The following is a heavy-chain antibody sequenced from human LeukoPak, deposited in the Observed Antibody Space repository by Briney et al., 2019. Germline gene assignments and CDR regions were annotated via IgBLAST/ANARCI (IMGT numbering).Heavy chain of an antibody. V-gene: IGHV4-34*01. CDR1: GGSFSGYY. J-gene: IGHJ4*02. CDR3: ARFRGGSSSRYLPPYFDY. D-gene: IGHD6-13*01. Sequence: PSETLSLTCAVYGGSFSGYYWSWIRQPPGKGLEWIGEINHSGSTNYNPSLKSRVTISVDTSKNQFSLKLSSVTAADTAVYYCARFRGGSSSRYLPPYFDYWGQGTLVTVSS. CDR2: INHSGST.